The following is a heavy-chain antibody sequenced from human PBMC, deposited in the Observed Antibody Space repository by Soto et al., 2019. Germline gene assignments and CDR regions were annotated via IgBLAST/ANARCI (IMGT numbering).Heavy chain of an antibody. V-gene: IGHV1-69*02. CDR3: ARGPCCSSTSRPLDY. CDR2: IIPILGIA. D-gene: IGHD2-2*01. Sequence: GASVKVSCNASGGTFSSYTISWVRQAPGQGLEWMGRIIPILGIANYAQKFQGRVTITADKSTSTAYMELSSLRSEDTAVYYCARGPCCSSTSRPLDYWGQGTLVTVSS. J-gene: IGHJ4*02. CDR1: GGTFSSYT.